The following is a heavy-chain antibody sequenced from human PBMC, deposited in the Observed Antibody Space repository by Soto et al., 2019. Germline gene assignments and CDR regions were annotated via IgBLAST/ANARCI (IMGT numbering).Heavy chain of an antibody. CDR2: ISYDGSNK. CDR1: GFIFSSYA. Sequence: PGGSLRLSCAASGFIFSSYAMHWVRQAPGKGLEWLAIISYDGSNKYYADSVKGRFTISRDNSKNTLYVQMNSLRPEDTAVYYCARVGYYDSSGYYRIDYWGQGTQVTVSS. V-gene: IGHV3-30-3*01. D-gene: IGHD3-22*01. J-gene: IGHJ4*02. CDR3: ARVGYYDSSGYYRIDY.